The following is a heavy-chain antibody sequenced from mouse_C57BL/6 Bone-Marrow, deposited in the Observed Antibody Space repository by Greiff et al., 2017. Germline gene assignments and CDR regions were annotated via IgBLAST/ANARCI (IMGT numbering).Heavy chain of an antibody. CDR1: GFTFSDYG. D-gene: IGHD2-5*01. CDR3: ARHSYYSNYEYFDV. Sequence: EVKLVESGGGLVQPGGSLKLSCAASGFTFSDYGMAWVRQAPRKGPEWVAFISNLAYSIYYADTMTGRFTISRENAKNTLYLEMSSLRSEDTAMYYCARHSYYSNYEYFDVWGTGTTVTVSS. V-gene: IGHV5-15*01. J-gene: IGHJ1*03. CDR2: ISNLAYSI.